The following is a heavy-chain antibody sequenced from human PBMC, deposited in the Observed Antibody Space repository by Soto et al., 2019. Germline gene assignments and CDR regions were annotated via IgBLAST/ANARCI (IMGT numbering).Heavy chain of an antibody. V-gene: IGHV3-30*18. CDR3: AKVGTYYYDTRGYYYFDY. CDR1: GFTFSSYG. J-gene: IGHJ4*02. D-gene: IGHD3-22*01. Sequence: QVQLVESGGGVVQPGRSLRLSCAASGFTFSSYGMHWVRQAPGKGLEWVAVISYDGSNKYYADSVKGRFTISRDNSKNPLYLQMNSLRAEDTAVYYCAKVGTYYYDTRGYYYFDYWGQGTLVTVSS. CDR2: ISYDGSNK.